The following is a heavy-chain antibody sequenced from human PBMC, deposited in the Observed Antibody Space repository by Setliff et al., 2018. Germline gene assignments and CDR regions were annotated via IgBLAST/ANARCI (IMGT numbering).Heavy chain of an antibody. D-gene: IGHD1-1*01. J-gene: IGHJ4*02. CDR1: GYSFISYY. CDR3: ARDSQLGFYYFDS. V-gene: IGHV1-46*01. CDR2: INVSGGSA. Sequence: ASVKVSCKTSGYSFISYYMYWVRQAPGQGLEWMGIINVSGGSASYAQKFQGRVTFTRDTSTSTLYMELSSLISEDTAIYYCARDSQLGFYYFDSWGRGTLVTVSS.